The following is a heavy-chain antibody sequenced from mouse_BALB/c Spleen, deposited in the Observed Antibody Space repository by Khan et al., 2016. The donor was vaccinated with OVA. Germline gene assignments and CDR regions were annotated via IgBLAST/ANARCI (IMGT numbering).Heavy chain of an antibody. D-gene: IGHD1-1*01. Sequence: DLVKPGASVKLSCKASGYTFTSYWINWIKQRPGQGLEWIGRIAPGSGSSSYNEMFKGKATLTLDTSSSTAYIPLSSLSSEDSAVYFCARENDYGRTCYAMDYWGQGTSVTVSS. CDR3: ARENDYGRTCYAMDY. CDR2: IAPGSGSS. J-gene: IGHJ4*01. CDR1: GYTFTSYW. V-gene: IGHV1S41*01.